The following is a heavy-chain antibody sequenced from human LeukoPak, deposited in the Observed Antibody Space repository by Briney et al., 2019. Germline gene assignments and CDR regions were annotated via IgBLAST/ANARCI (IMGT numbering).Heavy chain of an antibody. J-gene: IGHJ5*02. CDR3: ARGLNWGSNWFDP. D-gene: IGHD7-27*01. V-gene: IGHV4-30-4*01. CDR1: GGSMNNRDYY. CDR2: IYYSGTT. Sequence: SETLSLTCTVSGGSMNNRDYYWSWIRQPPGKGLEWIGYIYYSGTTYYNSSLKSRVTISVDTSKNQFFLKLSSVTAADTAVYYCARGLNWGSNWFDPWGQGTLVTVSS.